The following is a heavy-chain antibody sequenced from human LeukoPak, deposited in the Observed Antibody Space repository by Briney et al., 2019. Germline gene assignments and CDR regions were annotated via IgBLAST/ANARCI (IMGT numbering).Heavy chain of an antibody. CDR2: IDPSDSSI. CDR3: AKFQMYDVFDI. Sequence: GGSLKISCKGFGYIFSNYWINWVRQMPGKGLEWMGRIDPSDSSIDYSPSFQGHVTISADKSINTAYVQWSSLKASDTAMYYCAKFQMYDVFDIWGQGTMVTVSS. J-gene: IGHJ3*02. CDR1: GYIFSNYW. D-gene: IGHD2-21*01. V-gene: IGHV5-10-1*01.